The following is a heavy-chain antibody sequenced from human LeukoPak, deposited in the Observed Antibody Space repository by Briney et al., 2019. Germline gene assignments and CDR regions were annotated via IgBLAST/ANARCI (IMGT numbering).Heavy chain of an antibody. J-gene: IGHJ1*01. D-gene: IGHD3-9*01. Sequence: SETLSLTCTVSGGSISSYYWSWIRQPPGKGLEWIGYIYYSGSTNYNPSLKSRVTISVDTSKNQFSLKLSSVTAADTAVYYCARRGALYYDILTGYHPRASGYFQHWGQGTLVTVSS. CDR1: GGSISSYY. CDR3: ARRGALYYDILTGYHPRASGYFQH. V-gene: IGHV4-59*12. CDR2: IYYSGST.